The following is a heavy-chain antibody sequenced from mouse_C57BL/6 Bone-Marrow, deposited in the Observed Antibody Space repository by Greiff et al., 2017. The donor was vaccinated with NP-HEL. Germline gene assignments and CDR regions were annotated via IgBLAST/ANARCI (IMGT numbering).Heavy chain of an antibody. CDR2: IDPEDGET. D-gene: IGHD2-5*01. J-gene: IGHJ1*03. CDR3: ALYYSNYAWYFDV. CDR1: GFNIKDYY. Sequence: EVKLEESGAELVKPGASVKLSCTASGFNIKDYYMHWVKQRTEQGLEWIGRIDPEDGETKYAPKFQGKATITADTSSNTAYLQLSSLTSEDTAVYYCALYYSNYAWYFDVWGTGTTVTVSS. V-gene: IGHV14-2*01.